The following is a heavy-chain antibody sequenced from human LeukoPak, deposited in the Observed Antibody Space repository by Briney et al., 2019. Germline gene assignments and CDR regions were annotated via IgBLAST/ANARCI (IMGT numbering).Heavy chain of an antibody. D-gene: IGHD3-10*01. J-gene: IGHJ4*02. CDR3: ARGITMVRGVTPYFDY. CDR1: GGSISSGDYY. Sequence: PSETLSLTCIVSGGSISSGDYYWSWIRQPAGKGLEWIGRIYTSGSTNYNPSLQSRVTISVDTSKNQFSLKLSSVTAADTAVYYCARGITMVRGVTPYFDYWGQGTLVTVSS. V-gene: IGHV4-61*02. CDR2: IYTSGST.